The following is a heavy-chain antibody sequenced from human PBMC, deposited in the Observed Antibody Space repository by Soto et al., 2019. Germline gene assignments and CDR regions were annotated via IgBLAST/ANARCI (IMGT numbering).Heavy chain of an antibody. CDR1: GGPISSYY. V-gene: IGHV4-59*01. J-gene: IGHJ4*02. CDR3: ARGAQAILDY. D-gene: IGHD2-21*01. CDR2: IYYSGST. Sequence: PSETLSLTCTVSGGPISSYYWSWIRQPPGKGLEWIGYIYYSGSTNYNPSLKSRVTISVDTSKNQFSLKLSSVTAADTAVYYCARGAQAILDYWGQGTLVTVSS.